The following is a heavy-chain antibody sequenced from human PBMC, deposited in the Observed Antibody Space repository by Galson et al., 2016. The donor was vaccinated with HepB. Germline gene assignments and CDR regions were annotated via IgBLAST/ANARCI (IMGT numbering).Heavy chain of an antibody. V-gene: IGHV3-21*06. CDR2: ISSGGSSI. CDR1: GFSFSSYT. Sequence: SLRLSCAVSGFSFSSYTMNWVRQAPGKGLEWVASISSGGSSIYYTDSVKGRFTISRDDPKNSLYLQMNSLRAEDTAVYYCACQPNFSGYWGQGTLVVVSS. J-gene: IGHJ4*02. D-gene: IGHD2-2*01. CDR3: ACQPNFSGY.